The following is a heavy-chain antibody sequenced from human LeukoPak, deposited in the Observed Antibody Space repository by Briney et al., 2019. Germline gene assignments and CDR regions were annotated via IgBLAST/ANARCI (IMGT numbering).Heavy chain of an antibody. CDR3: AKDVKGSGIEDVAFDI. J-gene: IGHJ3*02. CDR2: ISWNSGGI. Sequence: GGSLRLSCTASGFTFEDYAMHWVRQAPGKGLEWVSGISWNSGGIGYADSVKGRFTISRDNAKRSLYLQMNSLRGEDTALYYCAKDVKGSGIEDVAFDIWGQGTMVTVSS. D-gene: IGHD3-10*01. V-gene: IGHV3-9*01. CDR1: GFTFEDYA.